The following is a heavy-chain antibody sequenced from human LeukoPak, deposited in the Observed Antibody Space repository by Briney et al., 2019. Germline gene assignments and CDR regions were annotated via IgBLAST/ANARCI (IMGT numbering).Heavy chain of an antibody. J-gene: IGHJ4*02. CDR2: IYRGGST. Sequence: GGSLRLSCAASGFTVSSNYMSWVRQAPGKGLEWVSVIYRGGSTYYADSVKGRFTISRDNSKNTLYLQMNSLRAEDTAVYYCARGYVGPRPFDYWGQGTLVTVSS. CDR3: ARGYVGPRPFDY. V-gene: IGHV3-53*01. CDR1: GFTVSSNY. D-gene: IGHD3-16*01.